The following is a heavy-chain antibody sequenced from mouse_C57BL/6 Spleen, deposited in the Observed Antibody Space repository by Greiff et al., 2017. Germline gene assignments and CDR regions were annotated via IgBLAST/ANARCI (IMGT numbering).Heavy chain of an antibody. V-gene: IGHV1-52*01. J-gene: IGHJ2*01. CDR3: ASGSTGYRFDY. CDR1: GYTFTSYW. Sequence: VQLKQPGAELVRPGSSVKLSCTASGYTFTSYWMHWVKQRPIQGLEWIGNIDPSDSETHYNQKFKDKATFTVDKSSSTAYMQLSSLTSEDSAVYYCASGSTGYRFDYWGQGTTLTVSS. CDR2: IDPSDSET. D-gene: IGHD1-1*01.